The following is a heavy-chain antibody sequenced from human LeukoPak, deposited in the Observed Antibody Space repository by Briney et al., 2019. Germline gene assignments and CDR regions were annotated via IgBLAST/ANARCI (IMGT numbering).Heavy chain of an antibody. D-gene: IGHD5-18*01. Sequence: PGGSLRLSCAASGFTFDDYAMHWVRHTPRKGLEWVSGISWNSGNIGYADSVKGRFTISRDNARNSLYLQMNSLRAEDTALYYCAKDIIHDTVMFSFASWGQGTLVTVSS. CDR3: AKDIIHDTVMFSFAS. CDR1: GFTFDDYA. J-gene: IGHJ4*02. CDR2: ISWNSGNI. V-gene: IGHV3-9*01.